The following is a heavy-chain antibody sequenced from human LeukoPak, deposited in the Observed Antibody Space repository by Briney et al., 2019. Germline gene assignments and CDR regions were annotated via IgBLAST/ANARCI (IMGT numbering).Heavy chain of an antibody. CDR3: ARDIVATMRGPNWFDP. CDR1: GGSMSTYY. V-gene: IGHV4-59*01. D-gene: IGHD5-12*01. Sequence: SETLSLTCTVSGGSMSTYYWSWIRQPPGKGLEWIGYIYYSGSTNYNPSLKSRVTISVDTSKNQFSLKLSSVTAADTAVYYCARDIVATMRGPNWFDPWGQGTLVTVSS. J-gene: IGHJ5*02. CDR2: IYYSGST.